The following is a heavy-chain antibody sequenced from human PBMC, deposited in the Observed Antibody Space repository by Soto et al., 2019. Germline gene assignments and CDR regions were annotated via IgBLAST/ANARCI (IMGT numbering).Heavy chain of an antibody. Sequence: GGSLRLSCAASGFTFSDYWMSWVRQAPGKGLEWVANIKQDGSEKDYVDSLKGRITISRDNGKNSLSLQMNSLRAEDTAVYYCARAARWIAYFHHWCQGTLVTVST. D-gene: IGHD4-17*01. J-gene: IGHJ4*02. CDR1: GFTFSDYW. V-gene: IGHV3-7*04. CDR3: ARAARWIAYFHH. CDR2: IKQDGSEK.